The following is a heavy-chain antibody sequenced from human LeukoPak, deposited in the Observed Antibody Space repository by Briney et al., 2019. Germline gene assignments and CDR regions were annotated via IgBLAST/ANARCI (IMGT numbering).Heavy chain of an antibody. J-gene: IGHJ6*03. CDR2: IYYSGST. Sequence: SETLSLTCAVSGYSISSGYYWGWIRQPPGKGLEWIGYIYYSGSTNYNPSLKSRVTISVDTSKNQFSLKLSSVTAADTAVYYCARGFVSYYYMDVWGKGTTVTVSS. D-gene: IGHD6-6*01. CDR3: ARGFVSYYYMDV. CDR1: GYSISSGYY. V-gene: IGHV4-61*01.